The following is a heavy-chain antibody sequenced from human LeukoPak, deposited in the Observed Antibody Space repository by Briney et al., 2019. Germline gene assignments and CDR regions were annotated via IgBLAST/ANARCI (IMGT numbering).Heavy chain of an antibody. Sequence: GGSLRLSCAASGFTFSIYEMNWVRQPPGKGLEWVSYISSIGTTIYYADSVKGRFTISRDNAKNSLYLQMNSLRAEDTAVYYCARGERGDYWGQGTLVTVSS. V-gene: IGHV3-48*03. J-gene: IGHJ4*02. CDR3: ARGERGDY. D-gene: IGHD1-26*01. CDR2: ISSIGTTI. CDR1: GFTFSIYE.